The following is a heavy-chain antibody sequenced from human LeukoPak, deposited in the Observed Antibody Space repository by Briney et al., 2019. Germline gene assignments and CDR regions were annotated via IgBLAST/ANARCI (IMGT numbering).Heavy chain of an antibody. D-gene: IGHD1-26*01. J-gene: IGHJ4*02. V-gene: IGHV1-2*02. Sequence: ASVKVSCKASGYSFTDYYMHWVRQAPGQGLEWMGWINPNSGGTNYAQKFQGRVTMTRDTSISAAYMELSRLRSDDTAVYYCARTYSGSLRGDYWGQGTLVTVSS. CDR3: ARTYSGSLRGDY. CDR2: INPNSGGT. CDR1: GYSFTDYY.